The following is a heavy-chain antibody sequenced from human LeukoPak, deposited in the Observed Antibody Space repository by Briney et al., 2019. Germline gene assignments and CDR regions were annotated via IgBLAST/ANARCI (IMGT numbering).Heavy chain of an antibody. D-gene: IGHD3-9*01. CDR2: IYYSGST. CDR1: GGSISSYY. J-gene: IGHJ4*02. CDR3: ARGQTYYDILTGYYNPYYFDY. V-gene: IGHV4-59*01. Sequence: PSETLSLTCTVSGGSISSYYWSWIRQPPGKGLEWIGYIYYSGSTNYNPSLKSRVTISVDTSKNQFSLKLSSVTAADTAVYYCARGQTYYDILTGYYNPYYFDYWGQGTLVTVSS.